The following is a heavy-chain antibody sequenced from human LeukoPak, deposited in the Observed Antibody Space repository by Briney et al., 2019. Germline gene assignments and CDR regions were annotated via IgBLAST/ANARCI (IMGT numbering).Heavy chain of an antibody. D-gene: IGHD3-9*01. CDR1: GYTFTGYY. CDR2: INPNSGGT. V-gene: IGHV1-2*02. Sequence: ASVKVSCQASGYTFTGYYMHWVRQAPGQGLEWMGWINPNSGGTNYAQKFQGRVTMTRDTSISTAYMELSRLRSDDTAVYYCARESGYDILTGLDYWGQGTLVTVSS. J-gene: IGHJ4*02. CDR3: ARESGYDILTGLDY.